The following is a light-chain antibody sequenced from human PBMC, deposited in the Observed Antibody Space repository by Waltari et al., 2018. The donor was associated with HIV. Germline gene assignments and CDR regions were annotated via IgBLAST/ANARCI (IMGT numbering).Light chain of an antibody. CDR2: DAS. V-gene: IGKV3-11*01. CDR3: QQRSNWPPIFT. CDR1: QSVSSY. J-gene: IGKJ3*01. Sequence: EIVLTQSPATLSLSPGERATLSCRASQSVSSYLAWYQPNPDQAPRLLIYDASNRATGIPARFSGSGSGTDFTLTISSLEPEDFAVYYCQQRSNWPPIFTFGPGTKVDIK.